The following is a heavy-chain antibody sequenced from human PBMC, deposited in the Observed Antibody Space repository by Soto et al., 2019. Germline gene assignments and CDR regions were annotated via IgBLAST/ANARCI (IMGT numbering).Heavy chain of an antibody. Sequence: PGGSLRLSCAASGFTFTSYDMSWVRQAPGKGLEWVSAISSSGDITVYADSAKGRFTISRDNSKNTLYLQMNSLRAEDTAVYYCATHYITILDSWGQGTLVTVSS. D-gene: IGHD3-3*01. CDR3: ATHYITILDS. J-gene: IGHJ4*02. V-gene: IGHV3-23*01. CDR1: GFTFTSYD. CDR2: ISSSGDIT.